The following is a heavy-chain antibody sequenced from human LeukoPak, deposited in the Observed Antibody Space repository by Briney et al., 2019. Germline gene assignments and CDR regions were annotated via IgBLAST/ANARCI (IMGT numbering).Heavy chain of an antibody. CDR2: IDYSGST. Sequence: PSETLSLTCTVSGGSISSSSYYWGWIRQPPGKGLEWIGSIDYSGSTYYNPSLKSRVTISVDTSKNQFSLNLSSVTAADTAVYYCARLYYDSSGYYQICYFDYWGQGTLVTVSS. V-gene: IGHV4-39*01. CDR1: GGSISSSSYY. D-gene: IGHD3-22*01. CDR3: ARLYYDSSGYYQICYFDY. J-gene: IGHJ4*02.